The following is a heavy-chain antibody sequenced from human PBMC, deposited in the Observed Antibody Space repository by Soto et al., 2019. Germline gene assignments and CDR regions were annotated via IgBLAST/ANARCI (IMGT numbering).Heavy chain of an antibody. V-gene: IGHV4-59*08. J-gene: IGHJ5*02. CDR3: AIGVGEHRYYGTTDWFDP. D-gene: IGHD4-17*01. CDR1: GASISTYY. CDR2: IYHSGNT. Sequence: SETLSLTCTVSGASISTYYWTWIRQPPGKGLEWIGYIYHSGNTNYNPSLKSRLTISLDTSKNQFSLKLTSVTAADTALYFCAIGVGEHRYYGTTDWFDPWGQGTLVTVSS.